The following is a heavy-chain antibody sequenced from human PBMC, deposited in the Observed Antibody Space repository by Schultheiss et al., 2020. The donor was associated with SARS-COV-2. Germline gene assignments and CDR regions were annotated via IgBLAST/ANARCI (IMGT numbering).Heavy chain of an antibody. CDR1: GFTFSSYW. CDR3: ARGGEYYFDY. Sequence: GGSLRLSCAASGFTFSSYWMSWVRQAPGKGLEWVSSISSSSSYIYYADSVKGRFTISRDNAKNSLYLQMNSLRAEDTAVYYCARGGEYYFDYWGQGTLVTVSS. J-gene: IGHJ4*02. CDR2: ISSSSSYI. V-gene: IGHV3-21*01.